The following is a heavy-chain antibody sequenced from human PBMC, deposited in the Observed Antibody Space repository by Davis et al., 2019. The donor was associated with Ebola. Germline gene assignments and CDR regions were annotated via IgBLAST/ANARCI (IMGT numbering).Heavy chain of an antibody. J-gene: IGHJ4*02. V-gene: IGHV3-21*01. CDR1: GFTFSTYS. D-gene: IGHD3-9*01. CDR3: AGGGPYYDILTGYYPFDY. Sequence: PGGSLRLSCAASGFTFSTYSMNWVRQAPGKGLEWVSSISSSSSYIYYADSVKGRFTISRDNAKNSLYLQMNSLRAEETAVYYCAGGGPYYDILTGYYPFDYWGQGTLVTVSS. CDR2: ISSSSSYI.